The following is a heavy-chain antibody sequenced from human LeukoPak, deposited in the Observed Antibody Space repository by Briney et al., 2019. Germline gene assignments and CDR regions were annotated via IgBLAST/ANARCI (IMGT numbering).Heavy chain of an antibody. CDR2: INPNSGGT. Sequence: GASVKVSCKASGYTFTGYYMHWVRQAPGQGLEWMGRINPNSGGTNYAQKFQGRVTMTRDTSISTAYMELSRLRSDDTAVYYCARAQLWFGELFHWFDPWGQGTLVTVSS. J-gene: IGHJ5*02. CDR1: GYTFTGYY. CDR3: ARAQLWFGELFHWFDP. D-gene: IGHD3-10*01. V-gene: IGHV1-2*06.